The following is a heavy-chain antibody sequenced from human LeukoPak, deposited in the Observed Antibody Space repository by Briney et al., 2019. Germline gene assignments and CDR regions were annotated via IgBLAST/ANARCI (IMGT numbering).Heavy chain of an antibody. V-gene: IGHV4-59*11. D-gene: IGHD5-18*01. CDR1: GGSINSHY. Sequence: SETLSLTCTVSGGSINSHYWNWIRQPPGKGPEWIGYIYYSGSPKYNPSLKGRVTISVDPSKNQFSLHLSSATAADTAIYHCARGSYSLSRAFDIWGQGIVVAVSS. CDR2: IYYSGSP. J-gene: IGHJ3*02. CDR3: ARGSYSLSRAFDI.